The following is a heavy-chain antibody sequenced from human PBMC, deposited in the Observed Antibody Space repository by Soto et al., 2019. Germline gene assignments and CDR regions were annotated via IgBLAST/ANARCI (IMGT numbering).Heavy chain of an antibody. V-gene: IGHV3-7*01. D-gene: IGHD6-13*01. CDR1: RFTFSSYW. CDR2: IKRDGSER. Sequence: LRLSCAASRFTFSSYWISWVRQAAGKGVEWVATIKRDGSERYYVDSVKGRFIISRDNAKTSLHLQMNSLRAEDTAVYCCARLGPRRSRYFEYWGLGTRVTVSS. J-gene: IGHJ4*02. CDR3: ARLGPRRSRYFEY.